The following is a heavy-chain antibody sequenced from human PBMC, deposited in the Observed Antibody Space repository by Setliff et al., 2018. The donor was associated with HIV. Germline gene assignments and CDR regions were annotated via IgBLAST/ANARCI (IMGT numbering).Heavy chain of an antibody. CDR2: IQYGDIS. CDR1: GGSISNYY. J-gene: IGHJ3*01. Sequence: PSETLSLTCTVSGGSISNYYWTWIRQPPGKGPEWIASIQYGDISHYNPSLQSRVTISVDTSTKKFSLYLSSVNETDTAVYYCARSGYTSGFYWVFGAFGVWGQGKMVTV. V-gene: IGHV4-59*01. D-gene: IGHD3-22*01. CDR3: ARSGYTSGFYWVFGAFGV.